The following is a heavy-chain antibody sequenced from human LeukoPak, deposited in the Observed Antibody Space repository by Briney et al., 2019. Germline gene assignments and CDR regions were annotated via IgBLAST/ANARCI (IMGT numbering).Heavy chain of an antibody. J-gene: IGHJ4*02. D-gene: IGHD6-13*01. CDR1: GFTFSNYA. CDR3: AKARDSAAAGTDY. V-gene: IGHV3-23*01. CDR2: TSGVTT. Sequence: GGSLRLSCAASGFTFSNYAMSWVRQAPGKGLEWVSTTSGVTTYYADSAKGRFTISRDNSMNTLYLQMDSLRAEDTAVYYCAKARDSAAAGTDYWGQGTLVTVSS.